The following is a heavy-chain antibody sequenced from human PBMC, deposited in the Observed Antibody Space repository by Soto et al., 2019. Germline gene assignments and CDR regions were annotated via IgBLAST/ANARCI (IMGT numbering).Heavy chain of an antibody. CDR2: VFYTGSP. Sequence: SETLSLTCTVSGASINSNVHYWGWVRQSPGKGLEWIASVFYTGSPYHNPSLESRVSISVDTSDNQFSLKVTSVTAADTGIYYCARHPFGGYAFDSWGQGTLVSVSS. CDR3: ARHPFGGYAFDS. D-gene: IGHD3-16*01. J-gene: IGHJ4*02. V-gene: IGHV4-39*01. CDR1: GASINSNVHY.